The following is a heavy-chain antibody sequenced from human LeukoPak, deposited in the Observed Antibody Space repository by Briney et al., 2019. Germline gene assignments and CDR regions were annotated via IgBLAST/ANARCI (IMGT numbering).Heavy chain of an antibody. J-gene: IGHJ4*02. CDR3: ARDPTTVTTIFDS. V-gene: IGHV4-4*07. D-gene: IGHD4-17*01. Sequence: SETLSLTCSVSGVSISAYYWSWIRQPAGKGLEWIGRIYPGESIYASENTNYNPSLKSRVSMSGDASKNQVSLKLRSVTAADTAVYYCARDPTTVTTIFDSWGQGTLVTVSS. CDR2: IYPGESIYASENT. CDR1: GVSISAYY.